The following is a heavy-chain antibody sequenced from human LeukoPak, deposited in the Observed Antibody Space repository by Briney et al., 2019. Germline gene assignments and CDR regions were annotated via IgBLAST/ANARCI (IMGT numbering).Heavy chain of an antibody. CDR3: ARRDRNSWYSFDY. J-gene: IGHJ4*02. CDR1: GYSFTSYW. V-gene: IGHV5-10-1*01. CDR2: IDPSDSYT. Sequence: GESLKISCKGSGYSFTSYWISWVRQVPGKGLEWMGRIDPSDSYTNYSPSFRGHVTISVGRSIRTAYLQWSSLKASDTAMYYCARRDRNSWYSFDYWGQGTLVTVSS. D-gene: IGHD6-13*01.